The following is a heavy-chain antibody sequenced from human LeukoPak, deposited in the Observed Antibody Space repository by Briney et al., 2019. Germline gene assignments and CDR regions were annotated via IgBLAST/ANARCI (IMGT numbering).Heavy chain of an antibody. D-gene: IGHD6-13*01. CDR1: GFTFSSYG. CDR2: IWYDGSNK. CDR3: AKVGLGYSSSWYFDY. Sequence: GGSLRLSCAASGFTFSSYGMHWARQAPGKGLEWVAVIWYDGSNKYYADSVKGRFTISRDNSKNTLYLQMNSLRAEDTAVYYCAKVGLGYSSSWYFDYWGQGTLVTVSS. V-gene: IGHV3-33*06. J-gene: IGHJ4*02.